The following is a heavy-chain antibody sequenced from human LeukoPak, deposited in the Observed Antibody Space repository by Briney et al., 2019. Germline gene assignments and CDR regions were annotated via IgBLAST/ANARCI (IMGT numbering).Heavy chain of an antibody. Sequence: GGSLRLSCAASGFTFSNYGMNWVRQAPGKGLEWVGFIRSEPYGGTTEYAASVKGRFTISRDDSKSTAYLQMDSLKTEDTAVYYCSRRSGISAGDAFDIWGQGTMVTVSS. CDR1: GFTFSNYG. V-gene: IGHV3-49*04. CDR2: IRSEPYGGTT. J-gene: IGHJ3*02. D-gene: IGHD6-13*01. CDR3: SRRSGISAGDAFDI.